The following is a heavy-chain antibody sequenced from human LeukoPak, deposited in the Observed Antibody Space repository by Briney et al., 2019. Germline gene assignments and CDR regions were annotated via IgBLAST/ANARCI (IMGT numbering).Heavy chain of an antibody. D-gene: IGHD3-22*01. Sequence: SETLSLTCTLSGGSFSSYYWGWIRQTPGKGLEWFGHIYYSGTTCSNPSLKSRVTISVDTSKNQFSLKLSSVTAADSSVYLCARRDSSGYFYPNWGQGTLVTVSS. J-gene: IGHJ4*02. CDR2: IYYSGTT. CDR3: ARRDSSGYFYPN. CDR1: GGSFSSYY. V-gene: IGHV4-59*08.